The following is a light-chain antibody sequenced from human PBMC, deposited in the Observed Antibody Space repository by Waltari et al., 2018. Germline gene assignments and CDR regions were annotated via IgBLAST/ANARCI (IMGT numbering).Light chain of an antibody. CDR2: KDN. CDR3: QSADSSGTLKWF. Sequence: SSELTQPPSLSVSPRQPARTPCSGDALPTQNTDWYQKKSGQPPLLMIYKDNQRPPGVPERFSGTKSGTTVTLTVSGVQAEDEADYYCQSADSSGTLKWFFGGGTKLTVL. V-gene: IGLV3-25*03. CDR1: ALPTQN. J-gene: IGLJ2*01.